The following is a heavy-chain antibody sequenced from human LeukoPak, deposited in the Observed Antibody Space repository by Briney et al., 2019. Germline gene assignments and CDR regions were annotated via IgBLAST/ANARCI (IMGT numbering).Heavy chain of an antibody. CDR1: GGSISSYY. CDR3: ARLGIAGDFDY. J-gene: IGHJ4*02. V-gene: IGHV4-59*12. Sequence: NPSETLSLTCTVSGGSISSYYWSWIRQPPGKGLEWIGYIYNSGSTNYNPSLKSRVTISVDTSKNQFSLKLSSVTAADTAVYYCARLGIAGDFDYWGQGTLVTVSS. CDR2: IYNSGST. D-gene: IGHD6-13*01.